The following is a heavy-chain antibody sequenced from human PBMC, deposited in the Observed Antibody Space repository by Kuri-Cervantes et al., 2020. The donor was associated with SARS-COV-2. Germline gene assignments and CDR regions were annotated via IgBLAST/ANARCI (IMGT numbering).Heavy chain of an antibody. CDR2: ISSSGSTI. V-gene: IGHV3-48*03. CDR1: GFTFSSYE. CDR3: AKEASIAALYYYYGMDV. Sequence: GESLKISCAASGFTFSSYEMNWVRQAPGKGLEWVSYISSSGSTIYYADSVKGRFTISRDNAKNSLYLQMNSLRAEDTAVYYCAKEASIAALYYYYGMDVWGQGTTVTVSS. J-gene: IGHJ6*02. D-gene: IGHD6-6*01.